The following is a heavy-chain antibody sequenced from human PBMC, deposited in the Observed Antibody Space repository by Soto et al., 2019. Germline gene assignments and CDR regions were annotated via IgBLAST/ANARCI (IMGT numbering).Heavy chain of an antibody. V-gene: IGHV4-31*03. J-gene: IGHJ6*02. CDR1: GGSISSGGYY. D-gene: IGHD3-3*01. CDR3: ARDLSVAIFGVVYSYGMDV. CDR2: IYYSGST. Sequence: NPSETLSLTCTVSGGSISSGGYYWSWIRQHPGKGLEWIGYIYYSGSTYYNPSLKSRVTISVDTSKNQFSLKLSSVTAADTAVYYCARDLSVAIFGVVYSYGMDVWGQGTTVTVSS.